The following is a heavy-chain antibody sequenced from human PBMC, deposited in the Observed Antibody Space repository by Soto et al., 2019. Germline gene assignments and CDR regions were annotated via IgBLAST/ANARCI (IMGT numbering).Heavy chain of an antibody. V-gene: IGHV4-39*01. CDR3: ARHYITISGVVIIHAGLSQLEF. Sequence: SYTLSLTCAVSGVSVRTTTIYYWAWTRQPPGEGLEWVGSIYYTGSTYYNPSLKCRVNMSVATSKAHVSPQLSSVTAADTAVYYCARHYITISGVVIIHAGLSQLEFWGKGTLVTVSS. CDR1: GVSVRTTTIYY. CDR2: IYYTGST. D-gene: IGHD3-3*01. J-gene: IGHJ4*02.